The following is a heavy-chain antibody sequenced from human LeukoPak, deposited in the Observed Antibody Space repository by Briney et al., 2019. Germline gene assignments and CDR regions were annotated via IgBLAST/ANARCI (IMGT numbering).Heavy chain of an antibody. CDR1: GGSISSGGCY. J-gene: IGHJ5*02. V-gene: IGHV4-31*03. Sequence: SETLSLTCTVSGGSISSGGCYWSWIRQHPGKGLEWIGYIYYSGSTYYNPSLKSRVTISVDTSKNQFSLKLSSVTAADTAVYYCARCLMVRNPNWFGPWGQGTLVTVSS. CDR2: IYYSGST. CDR3: ARCLMVRNPNWFGP. D-gene: IGHD3-10*01.